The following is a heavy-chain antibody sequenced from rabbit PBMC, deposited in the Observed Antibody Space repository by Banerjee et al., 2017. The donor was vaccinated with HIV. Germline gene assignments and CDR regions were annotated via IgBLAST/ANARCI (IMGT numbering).Heavy chain of an antibody. CDR3: AKANSGDSRYNL. CDR2: IGAGSSGST. CDR1: GFDFSSNA. D-gene: IGHD7-1*01. Sequence: QSLEESGGDLVKPGASLTLTCKASGFDFSSNAMCWVRQAPGKGLEWSACIGAGSSGSTYYASWAKGRFTISKTSSTTVTLQMTSLTVADTATYFCAKANSGDSRYNLWGPGTSSPS. V-gene: IGHV1S40*01. J-gene: IGHJ4*01.